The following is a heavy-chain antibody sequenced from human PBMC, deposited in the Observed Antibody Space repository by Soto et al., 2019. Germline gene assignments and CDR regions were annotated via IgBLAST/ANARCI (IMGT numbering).Heavy chain of an antibody. CDR3: ARVPDY. Sequence: SETLSLTCAVSGGSISSGGYSWSWIRQPPGKGLEWTGYMYHSGSTYYNPSLKSRVTISIDRSKNQFSLKLSSVTAADTAVYHCARVPDYWGQGILVTVSS. J-gene: IGHJ4*02. V-gene: IGHV4-30-2*01. CDR2: MYHSGST. CDR1: GGSISSGGYS. D-gene: IGHD2-2*01.